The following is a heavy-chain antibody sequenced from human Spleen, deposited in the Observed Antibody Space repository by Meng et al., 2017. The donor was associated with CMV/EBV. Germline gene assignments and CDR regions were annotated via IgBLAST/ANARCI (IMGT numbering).Heavy chain of an antibody. D-gene: IGHD1-14*01. CDR2: VYYSGST. Sequence: GSLRLSCSVSGGSVSSGYYWSWIRQPPGKGPEWIGNVYYSGSTNYNPSLKSRVTISVDTSKNQFSLKLSSVTAADTAVYYCARCGAAAGDFDYWGQGTLVTVSS. V-gene: IGHV4-61*01. CDR1: GGSVSSGYY. J-gene: IGHJ4*02. CDR3: ARCGAAAGDFDY.